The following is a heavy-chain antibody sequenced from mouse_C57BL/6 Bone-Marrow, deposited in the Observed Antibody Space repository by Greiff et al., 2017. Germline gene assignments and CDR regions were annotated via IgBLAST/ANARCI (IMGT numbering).Heavy chain of an antibody. Sequence: EVKLMESEGGLVQPGSSMKLSCTASGFNFSDYYMAWVRQVPEKGLEWVANINYDGSSTYYLDSLKSRFIISRDNAKNILYLQMSSLKSEDTAPYYGARAGTTVVDPLFDYWGQGTTLTVSS. CDR3: ARAGTTVVDPLFDY. CDR2: INYDGSST. J-gene: IGHJ2*01. V-gene: IGHV5-16*01. CDR1: GFNFSDYY. D-gene: IGHD1-1*01.